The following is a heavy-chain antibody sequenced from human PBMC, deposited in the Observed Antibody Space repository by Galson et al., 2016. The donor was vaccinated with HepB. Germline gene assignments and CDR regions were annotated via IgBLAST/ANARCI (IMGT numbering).Heavy chain of an antibody. CDR2: ISGAGRVN. D-gene: IGHD1-26*01. V-gene: IGHV3-30-3*01. CDR3: ATEGPQFPRGSNDY. Sequence: SLRLSCAASGFIFSSYSMHWVRQAPGKGLEWVAVISGAGRVNFYADSVKGRFTISRDNSKHTLYLQMNSLRVEDSAVSHCATEGPQFPRGSNDYWGQGTLVTVSS. CDR1: GFIFSSYS. J-gene: IGHJ4*02.